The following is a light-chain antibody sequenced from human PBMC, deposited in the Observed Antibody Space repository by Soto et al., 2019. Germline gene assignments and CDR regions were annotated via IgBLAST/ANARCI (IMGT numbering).Light chain of an antibody. J-gene: IGKJ4*01. Sequence: DVVMTQSPLSLHVTLGQPASISCRSSQSLVYSDGNTYLNWFHQRPGQSPRRLIYKVSNRDSGVPDRFSGSWSGTDFTLKISRVEAEDVGVYYCMQGTYWPRLTFGGGTKVEIK. CDR2: KVS. CDR1: QSLVYSDGNTY. CDR3: MQGTYWPRLT. V-gene: IGKV2-30*01.